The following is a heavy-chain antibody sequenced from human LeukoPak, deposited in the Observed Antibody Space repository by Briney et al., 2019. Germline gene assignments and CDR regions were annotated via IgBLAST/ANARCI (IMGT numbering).Heavy chain of an antibody. CDR1: GFPFSSFG. Sequence: GASVKVSCKASGFPFSSFGFSWVRQAPGQGLEWMGIINPSGGSTSYAQKFQGRVTMTRDTSTSTVYMELSSLRSEDTAVYYCAKSTTGISAWFDPWGQGTLVTVSS. CDR3: AKSTTGISAWFDP. D-gene: IGHD1-1*01. V-gene: IGHV1-46*01. CDR2: INPSGGST. J-gene: IGHJ5*02.